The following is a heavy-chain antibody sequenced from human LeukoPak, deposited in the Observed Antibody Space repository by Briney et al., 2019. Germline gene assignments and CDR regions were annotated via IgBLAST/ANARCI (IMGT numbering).Heavy chain of an antibody. D-gene: IGHD5-18*01. CDR3: AKGDTAMVMDAFDI. CDR2: IRSKANSYAT. Sequence: GGSLRLSCAASGFTFSGSAMHWVREASGKGLECGGRIRSKANSYATAYAASVKGRFTISRDNAKNSLYLQMNSLRAEDMALYYCAKGDTAMVMDAFDIWGQGTMVTVSS. CDR1: GFTFSGSA. V-gene: IGHV3-73*01. J-gene: IGHJ3*02.